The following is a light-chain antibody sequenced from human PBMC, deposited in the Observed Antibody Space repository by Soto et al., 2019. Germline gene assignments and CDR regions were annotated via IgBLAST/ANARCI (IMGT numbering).Light chain of an antibody. CDR1: QSVSSTY. CDR3: QQYSSPPQT. CDR2: GAS. V-gene: IGKV3-20*01. Sequence: EIVLTQSPGTLSLSPGERATLSCRASQSVSSTYLIWYQQKPGQAPRLLIYGASSRATGVPDRFSGGGSGTDFTLTISRLEPEDFAVYFCQQYSSPPQTFGQGTKVEIK. J-gene: IGKJ1*01.